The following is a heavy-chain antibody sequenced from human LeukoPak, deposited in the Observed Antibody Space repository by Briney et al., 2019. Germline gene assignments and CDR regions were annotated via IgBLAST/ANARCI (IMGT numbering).Heavy chain of an antibody. Sequence: PETLSLTCTVSGGSISSYYWSWIRQPPGKGLEWIGYIYYSGSTNYNPSLKSRVTISVDTSKNQFSLKLSSVTAADTAVYYCARHRPWGSLDYWGQGTLVTVSS. J-gene: IGHJ4*02. D-gene: IGHD7-27*01. CDR1: GGSISSYY. CDR3: ARHRPWGSLDY. V-gene: IGHV4-59*08. CDR2: IYYSGST.